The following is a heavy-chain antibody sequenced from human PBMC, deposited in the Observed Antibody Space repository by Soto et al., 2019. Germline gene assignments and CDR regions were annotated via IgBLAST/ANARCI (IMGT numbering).Heavy chain of an antibody. CDR2: IGSNGADK. Sequence: QPXGSLRLSCAASGITFSTYAMSGVRRAPGKGLEWVSTIGSNGADKQYADFVKGRFTVSRDSSKSTLSLQMNSLRAEDTAVYYCAADYLRHNSLNGYYYSYGMDVWGQGTTVTVSS. CDR3: AADYLRHNSLNGYYYSYGMDV. CDR1: GITFSTYA. J-gene: IGHJ6*02. D-gene: IGHD4-17*01. V-gene: IGHV3-23*01.